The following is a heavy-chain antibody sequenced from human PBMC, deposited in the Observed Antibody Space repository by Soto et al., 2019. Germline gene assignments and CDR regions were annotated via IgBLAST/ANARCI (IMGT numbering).Heavy chain of an antibody. Sequence: EVQLLEPGGGLVQPGGSLRLSCAASGFTFNDYAMNWVRQTPGKGLEWVSAISGRDGRNTYYANSVKGRFTVSRDNSKDTLYLQMHSLRAEDTAMYYCANVRGWGQGALVTVSS. D-gene: IGHD6-6*01. J-gene: IGHJ4*02. CDR2: ISGRDGRNT. V-gene: IGHV3-23*01. CDR1: GFTFNDYA. CDR3: ANVRG.